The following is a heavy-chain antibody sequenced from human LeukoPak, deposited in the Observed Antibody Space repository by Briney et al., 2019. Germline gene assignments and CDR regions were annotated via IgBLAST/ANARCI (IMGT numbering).Heavy chain of an antibody. CDR2: ISAYNGNT. CDR3: ARWERSSGPGRPHAFDI. CDR1: GYTFTSYG. V-gene: IGHV1-18*01. J-gene: IGHJ3*02. Sequence: ASVKVSCKASGYTFTSYGISWVRQAPGQGLEWMGWISAYNGNTNYAQKFQGRVTMTTDTSTSTAYMELRSLRSDATAVYYCARWERSSGPGRPHAFDIWGQGTMVTVSS. D-gene: IGHD3-22*01.